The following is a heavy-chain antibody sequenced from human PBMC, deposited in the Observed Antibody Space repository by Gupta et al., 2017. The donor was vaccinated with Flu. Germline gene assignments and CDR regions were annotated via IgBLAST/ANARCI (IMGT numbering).Heavy chain of an antibody. V-gene: IGHV3-48*03. CDR3: APGHWDS. CDR1: GFTFSDHD. CDR2: ISSSVVP. Sequence: EVQLVESGGGLVQPGGALRLSCAASGFTFSDHDVSWVRQAPGKGLEWVSFISSSVVPYYTDSVKRRFTISRDNAKKSVSLQMDSLRAEDTAFYYSAPGHWDSWGQGTLVTVSS. J-gene: IGHJ4*02.